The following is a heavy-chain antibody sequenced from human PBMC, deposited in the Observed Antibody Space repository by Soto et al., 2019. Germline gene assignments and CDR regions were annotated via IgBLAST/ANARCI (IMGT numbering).Heavy chain of an antibody. V-gene: IGHV4-30-2*01. CDR3: ARDSMVRGEVDYYYGMDV. J-gene: IGHJ6*02. CDR2: IYHSGST. Sequence: QLQLQESGSGLVKPSQTLSLTCAVSGGSISSGGYSWSWIRQPPGKGLEWIGYIYHSGSTYYNPSLKSRVTISVDRSKNQFSLKLRSVTAADTAVYYCARDSMVRGEVDYYYGMDVWGQGTTVTVSS. D-gene: IGHD3-10*01. CDR1: GGSISSGGYS.